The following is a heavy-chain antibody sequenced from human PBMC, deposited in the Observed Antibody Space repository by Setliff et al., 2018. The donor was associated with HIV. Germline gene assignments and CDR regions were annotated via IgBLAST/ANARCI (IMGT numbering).Heavy chain of an antibody. J-gene: IGHJ3*02. Sequence: SETLSLTCTVSGGSISPYYWSWIRQPPGKGLEWIAWISDSGTTNYNPSLKSRVTLSVDTSKNQFSLRLSSVTAADTAVYYCARAPTGVTNAFDIWGQGTMVTVSS. CDR1: GGSISPYY. D-gene: IGHD2-8*02. CDR3: ARAPTGVTNAFDI. V-gene: IGHV4-59*08. CDR2: ISDSGTT.